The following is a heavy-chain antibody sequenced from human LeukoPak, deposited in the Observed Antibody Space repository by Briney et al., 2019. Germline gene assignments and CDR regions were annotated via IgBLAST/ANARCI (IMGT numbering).Heavy chain of an antibody. J-gene: IGHJ5*02. V-gene: IGHV4-38-2*02. CDR2: IYHSGST. D-gene: IGHD2-21*01. CDR3: AREVYCGGDCYNWFDP. CDR1: GYSISSGYY. Sequence: PSETLSLTCAVSGYSISSGYYWGWIRQPPGKGLEWIGSIYHSGSTYYNPSLKSRVTISVDTSKNQFSLKLSSVTAADTAVYYCAREVYCGGDCYNWFDPWGQGTLVTVSS.